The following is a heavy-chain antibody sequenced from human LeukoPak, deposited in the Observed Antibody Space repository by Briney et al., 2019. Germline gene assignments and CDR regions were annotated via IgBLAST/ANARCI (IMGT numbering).Heavy chain of an antibody. CDR3: ARKGTYYYDSSGYYRIFDY. D-gene: IGHD3-22*01. Sequence: QPSETLSLTFAVSGGSISSSNWWSWVRQPPGKGLEWIGEIYHSGSTNYNPSLKSRVTISVDTSKNQFSLKLSSVTAADTAVYYCARKGTYYYDSSGYYRIFDYWGQGTLVTVSS. CDR2: IYHSGST. CDR1: GGSISSSNW. J-gene: IGHJ4*02. V-gene: IGHV4-4*02.